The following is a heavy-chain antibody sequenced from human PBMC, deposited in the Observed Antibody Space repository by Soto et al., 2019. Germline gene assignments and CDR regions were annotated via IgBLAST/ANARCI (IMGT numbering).Heavy chain of an antibody. CDR2: INSDGSST. CDR3: ARVSQRWLVYDY. V-gene: IGHV3-74*01. CDR1: GFTFSSYW. D-gene: IGHD6-19*01. J-gene: IGHJ4*02. Sequence: EVQLVESGGGLVKPGGSLRLSCAASGFTFSSYWMHWVRQAPGKGLVWVSRINSDGSSTSYADSVKGRFTISRDNAKNTLYLQMNSLRAEDTAVYYCARVSQRWLVYDYWGQGTLVTVSS.